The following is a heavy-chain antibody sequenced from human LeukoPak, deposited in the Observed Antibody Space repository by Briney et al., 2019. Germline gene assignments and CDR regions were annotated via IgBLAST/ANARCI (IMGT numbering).Heavy chain of an antibody. CDR2: ITWNSVTI. CDR1: GFTFDEHA. J-gene: IGHJ6*02. CDR3: VKDVSSYCDGGTCYPYGMDV. Sequence: GGSLTLSCAASGFTFDEHAMYCARQSSGKGPEGVAGITWNSVTIEYTDSVKGRFTISRDNAKKSLYLQMNSLRAEDTALYHCVKDVSSYCDGGTCYPYGMDVWGPGTTVTVSS. D-gene: IGHD2-15*01. V-gene: IGHV3-9*01.